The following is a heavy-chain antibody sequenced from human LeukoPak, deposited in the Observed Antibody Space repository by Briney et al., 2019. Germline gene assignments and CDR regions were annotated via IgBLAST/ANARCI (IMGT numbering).Heavy chain of an antibody. CDR2: IDHRGRA. CDR1: GTSFSGYY. Sequence: PSEPLSLTCAGYGTSFSGYYWSWIRPPPGKGLEWIGEIDHRGRAKYNPSLKSRVSTSIDTSKNQFSLNLSSVTAADTAVYYCARDVDTALMDVWGEGTTVIVSS. V-gene: IGHV4-34*01. J-gene: IGHJ6*04. CDR3: ARDVDTALMDV. D-gene: IGHD5-18*01.